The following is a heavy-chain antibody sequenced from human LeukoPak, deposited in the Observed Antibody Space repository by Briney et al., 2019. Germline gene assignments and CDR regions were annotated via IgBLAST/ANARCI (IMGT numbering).Heavy chain of an antibody. CDR2: INPNSGGT. J-gene: IGHJ5*02. CDR3: ARDLGLRYSSRETFWFDP. Sequence: ASVKVSCKASGYTFTGYYMHWVRQAPGQGLEWMGRINPNSGGTNYAQKFQGRVTMTRDTSISTAYMELSRLRSDDTAVYYCARDLGLRYSSRETFWFDPWGQGTLVTVSS. V-gene: IGHV1-2*06. CDR1: GYTFTGYY. D-gene: IGHD6-13*01.